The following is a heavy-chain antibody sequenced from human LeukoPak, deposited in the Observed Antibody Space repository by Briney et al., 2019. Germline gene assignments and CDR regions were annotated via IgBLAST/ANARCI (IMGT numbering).Heavy chain of an antibody. Sequence: ASVKVSCKASGGTFSSYGISWVRQAPGQGLEWMGWISAYNGNTNCAQKLQGRVTMTTDTSTSTAYMELRSLRSDDTAVYYCARALYHTFDYWGQGTLVTVSS. CDR2: ISAYNGNT. CDR3: ARALYHTFDY. V-gene: IGHV1-18*01. CDR1: GGTFSSYG. J-gene: IGHJ4*02. D-gene: IGHD2-2*01.